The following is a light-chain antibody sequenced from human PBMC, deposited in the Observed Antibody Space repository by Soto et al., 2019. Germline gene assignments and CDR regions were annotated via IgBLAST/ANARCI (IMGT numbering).Light chain of an antibody. J-gene: IGLJ2*01. CDR3: AAWDDSLSGVV. CDR2: RNN. Sequence: QSVLTQPPSASGTPGQRVTISCSGSSSNIGGNYVYWYQQLPGTAPKLLIYRNNQRPSGVPDRFSGSESGTSASLAISGLRSEDEADYYCAAWDDSLSGVVFGGGTKLTVL. CDR1: SSNIGGNY. V-gene: IGLV1-47*01.